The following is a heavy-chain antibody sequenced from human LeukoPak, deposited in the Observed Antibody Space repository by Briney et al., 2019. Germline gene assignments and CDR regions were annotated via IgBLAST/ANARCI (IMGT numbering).Heavy chain of an antibody. Sequence: GGSLRLSCAASGFTFSSYNMNWVRQAPGKGLEWVSYISSSGSTIYYADSVKGRFTISRDNAKNSLDLQMNSLRAEDTAVYYCAGSSYYYGSRFDYWGQGTLVTVSS. J-gene: IGHJ4*02. D-gene: IGHD3-10*01. V-gene: IGHV3-48*03. CDR1: GFTFSSYN. CDR2: ISSSGSTI. CDR3: AGSSYYYGSRFDY.